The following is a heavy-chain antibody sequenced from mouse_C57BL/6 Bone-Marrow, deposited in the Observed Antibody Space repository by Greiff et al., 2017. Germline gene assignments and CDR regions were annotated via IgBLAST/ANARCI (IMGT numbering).Heavy chain of an antibody. Sequence: EVQGVESGGGLVKPGGSLKLSCAASGFTFSSYAMSWVRQTPQKRLAWVATISDGGSYTYYPDNVKGRFTISRDNAKNNLYLQMSHLKSEDTAMDYCAVVATRYAMDYWGKGTSVTVSS. V-gene: IGHV5-4*01. CDR1: GFTFSSYA. CDR3: AVVATRYAMDY. J-gene: IGHJ4*01. CDR2: ISDGGSYT. D-gene: IGHD1-1*01.